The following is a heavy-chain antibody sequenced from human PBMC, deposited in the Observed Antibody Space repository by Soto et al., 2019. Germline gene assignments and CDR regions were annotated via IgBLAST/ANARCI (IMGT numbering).Heavy chain of an antibody. CDR3: ERLSRRDGYNAV. Sequence: PGGSLRLSCAASGFAFSSYWMSWVRQAPGKGLEWVANIKQDGSEKYYVDSVKGRFTISRDNAKNSLYLQMNSLRAGDTAVYYCERLSRRDGYNAVWGQGTLVTVSS. CDR1: GFAFSSYW. V-gene: IGHV3-7*01. CDR2: IKQDGSEK. J-gene: IGHJ4*02. D-gene: IGHD5-12*01.